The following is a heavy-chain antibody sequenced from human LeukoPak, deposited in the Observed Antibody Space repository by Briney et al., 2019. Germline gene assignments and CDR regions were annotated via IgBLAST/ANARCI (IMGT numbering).Heavy chain of an antibody. J-gene: IGHJ6*02. Sequence: PGGSLRLSCAASGFTFSSSWMSWVRQAPGKGLEWVSVIGGGDGSIYYADSVKGRFTISRDNSKNTLYLQMTSLRAEDAAIYYCAKGMGLAHYYFYGMDVWGQGTTVTVSS. V-gene: IGHV3-23*01. D-gene: IGHD6-19*01. CDR1: GFTFSSSW. CDR2: IGGGDGSI. CDR3: AKGMGLAHYYFYGMDV.